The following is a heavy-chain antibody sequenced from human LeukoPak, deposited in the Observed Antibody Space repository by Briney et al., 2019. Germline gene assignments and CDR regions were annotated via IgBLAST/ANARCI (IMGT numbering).Heavy chain of an antibody. D-gene: IGHD3-22*01. Sequence: GGSLRLSCAASGFTFRSYGMHWVRQAPGKGLEWVAFIRYDGSNKYYADSVKGRFTISRDNSKNTLYLQKNSLRAEDTAVYYCARGLRRRRYDSSGYYYYFDYWGQGTLVTVSS. J-gene: IGHJ4*02. CDR2: IRYDGSNK. V-gene: IGHV3-30*02. CDR1: GFTFRSYG. CDR3: ARGLRRRRYDSSGYYYYFDY.